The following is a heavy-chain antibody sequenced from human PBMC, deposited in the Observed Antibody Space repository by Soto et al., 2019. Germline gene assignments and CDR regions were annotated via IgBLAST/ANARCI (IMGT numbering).Heavy chain of an antibody. CDR1: GFTFDDYA. J-gene: IGHJ3*02. CDR3: AKVQSYGDYVGHAFDI. CDR2: ISWNSGSI. Sequence: GGSLRLSCAASGFTFDDYAMHWVRQAPGKGLEWVSGISWNSGSIGYADSVKGRFTISRDNAKNSLYLQMNSLRAEDTALYYCAKVQSYGDYVGHAFDIWGQETMVTVSS. D-gene: IGHD4-17*01. V-gene: IGHV3-9*01.